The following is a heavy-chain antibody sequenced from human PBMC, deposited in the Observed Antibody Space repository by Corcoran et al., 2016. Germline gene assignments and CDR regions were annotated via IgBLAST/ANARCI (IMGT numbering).Heavy chain of an antibody. V-gene: IGHV3-15*01. CDR3: TTDRYGPFYYYYGMDV. CDR1: GFTFSNAW. Sequence: EVQLVESGGGLVKPGGSLRLSCAASGFTFSNAWMSWVRQAPGKGLEWVGRIKSKTDGGTTDYAAPVKGRFTISRDDSKNTLYLQMNSLKTEETAGYYCTTDRYGPFYYYYGMDVWGQGTTVTVSS. J-gene: IGHJ6*02. D-gene: IGHD3-10*01. CDR2: IKSKTDGGTT.